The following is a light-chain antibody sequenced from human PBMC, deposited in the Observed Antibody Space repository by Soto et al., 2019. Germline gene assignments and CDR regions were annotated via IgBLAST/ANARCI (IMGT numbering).Light chain of an antibody. Sequence: QSVLTQPASVCGSPGQSITISCTGTSSDVGGYNYVSWYQQHPGKAPKLMIFEVSSRPSGVSYRFSGSKSGNTASLTISGLQAEDEADYYCSSYTSSSTLYVFGSGTKLTVL. CDR3: SSYTSSSTLYV. CDR2: EVS. CDR1: SSDVGGYNY. V-gene: IGLV2-14*01. J-gene: IGLJ1*01.